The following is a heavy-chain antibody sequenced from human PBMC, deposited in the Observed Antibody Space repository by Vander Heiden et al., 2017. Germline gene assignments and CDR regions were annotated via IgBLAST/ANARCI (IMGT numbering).Heavy chain of an antibody. CDR1: GFTFSDYY. CDR3: ARDRGSSWYPSRYYYYGMDV. J-gene: IGHJ6*02. D-gene: IGHD6-13*01. V-gene: IGHV3-11*01. CDR2: ISSSGSTI. Sequence: QVQLVESGGGLVKPGGSLRLSCAASGFTFSDYYMSWIRQAPGKGLEWVSYISSSGSTIYYADSVKGRFTISRDNAKNSLYLQMNSLRAEDTAVYYCARDRGSSWYPSRYYYYGMDVWGQGTTVTVSS.